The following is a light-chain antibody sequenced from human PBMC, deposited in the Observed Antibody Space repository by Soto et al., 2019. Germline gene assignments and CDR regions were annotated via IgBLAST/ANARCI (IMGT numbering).Light chain of an antibody. CDR2: GAS. CDR3: QLSGGPLRP. Sequence: IVVNNSPFAVPLSPEERATLSCRASQSVGKYLAWYQQKPGQAPRLLIYGASTRATGIPDRFSGSGSGTDFTLTISRREPEDFAVYYCQLSGGPLRPFAQGTKV. CDR1: QSVGKY. V-gene: IGKV3-20*01. J-gene: IGKJ1*01.